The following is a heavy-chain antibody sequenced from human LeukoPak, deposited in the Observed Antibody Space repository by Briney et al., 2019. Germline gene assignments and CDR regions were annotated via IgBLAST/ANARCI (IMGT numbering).Heavy chain of an antibody. V-gene: IGHV1-18*01. CDR3: ARDLHSVVVAARGWFDP. CDR1: GYTFTSYG. J-gene: IGHJ5*02. CDR2: ISAYNDNT. Sequence: ASVKVSCKASGYTFTSYGINWVRQAPGQGLEWMGWISAYNDNTNYAQKFQGRVTMTTGTSTSTAYMELRSLRSDDTAVYYCARDLHSVVVAARGWFDPWGQGTLVTVSS. D-gene: IGHD2-15*01.